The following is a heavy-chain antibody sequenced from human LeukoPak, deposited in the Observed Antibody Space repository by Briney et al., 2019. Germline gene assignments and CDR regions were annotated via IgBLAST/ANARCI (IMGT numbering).Heavy chain of an antibody. CDR1: GFTFSSYE. Sequence: GGSLRPSCAASGFTFSSYEMNWVRQAPGKGLEWVSYISSSGSTIYYADSVKGRFTISRDNAKNSLYLQMNSLRAEDTAVYYCAREMGLELESDAFDIWGQGTMVTVSS. CDR2: ISSSGSTI. D-gene: IGHD1-7*01. J-gene: IGHJ3*02. CDR3: AREMGLELESDAFDI. V-gene: IGHV3-48*03.